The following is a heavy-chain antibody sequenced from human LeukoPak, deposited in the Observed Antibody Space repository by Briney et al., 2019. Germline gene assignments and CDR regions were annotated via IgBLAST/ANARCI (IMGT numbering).Heavy chain of an antibody. D-gene: IGHD5-18*01. CDR1: GYTFTGYY. CDR3: ARGPGYSYGRDYGMDV. CDR2: MNPNSGNT. J-gene: IGHJ6*02. V-gene: IGHV1-8*02. Sequence: ASVKVSCKASGYTFTGYYMHWVRQATGQGLEWMGWMNPNSGNTGYAQKFQGRVTMTRNTSISTAYMELSSLRSEDTAVYYCARGPGYSYGRDYGMDVWGQGTTVTVSS.